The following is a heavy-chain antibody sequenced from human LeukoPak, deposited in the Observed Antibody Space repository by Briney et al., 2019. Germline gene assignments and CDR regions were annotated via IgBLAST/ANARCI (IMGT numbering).Heavy chain of an antibody. CDR1: GFTFSSYA. V-gene: IGHV4-39*01. J-gene: IGHJ4*02. Sequence: GSLRLSCAASGFTFSSYAMSWVRQPPGKGLEWIGTIYYSGSTYYNTSLKGRVTISIDTSKNQFSLKLSSVTAADTAVYYCARRGGGGWLVFDYWGQGTLVTVSS. D-gene: IGHD6-19*01. CDR2: IYYSGST. CDR3: ARRGGGGWLVFDY.